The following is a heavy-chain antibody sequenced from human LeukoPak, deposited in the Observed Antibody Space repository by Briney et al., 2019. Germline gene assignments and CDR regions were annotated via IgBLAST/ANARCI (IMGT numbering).Heavy chain of an antibody. Sequence: GGSLRLSCVASRFIFSVYGMHWVRQAPGKGLEWVAFMSYDENTEYYIDSVQGRFTISRDNSKSTLCLQMNSLRAEDTAVYYCAKQLGYCSDGSCYFPYWGQGTLVTVSS. CDR2: MSYDENTE. CDR1: RFIFSVYG. CDR3: AKQLGYCSDGSCYFPY. D-gene: IGHD2-15*01. J-gene: IGHJ4*02. V-gene: IGHV3-30*02.